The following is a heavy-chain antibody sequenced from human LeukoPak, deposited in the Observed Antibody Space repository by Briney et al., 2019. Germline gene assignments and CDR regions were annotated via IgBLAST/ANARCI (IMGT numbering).Heavy chain of an antibody. CDR1: GFTFSSYS. CDR3: ARDRSVVWGIGDIVVVPAAISLDY. D-gene: IGHD2-2*01. Sequence: GGSLRVSCAASGFTFSSYSMNWVRQAPGKGLEWVSSISSSSGYIYYADSVKGRFTISRDNAKNSLYLQMNSLRAEDTAVYYCARDRSVVWGIGDIVVVPAAISLDYWGQGTLVTVSS. CDR2: ISSSSGYI. J-gene: IGHJ4*02. V-gene: IGHV3-21*01.